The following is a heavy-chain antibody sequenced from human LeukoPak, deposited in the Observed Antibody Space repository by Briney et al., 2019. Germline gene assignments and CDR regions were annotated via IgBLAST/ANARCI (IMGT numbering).Heavy chain of an antibody. CDR3: ARQNKSASFDY. V-gene: IGHV3-7*04. J-gene: IGHJ4*02. D-gene: IGHD2/OR15-2a*01. CDR2: IKQDGSEK. CDR1: GFTFSSYW. Sequence: GGTLRLSCAASGFTFSSYWMSWVRQAPGKGLEWVANIKQDGSEKYYVDSVKGRFTISRDNAKNSLYLQMNSLRAEDTAVYYCARQNKSASFDYWGQGTLVTVSS.